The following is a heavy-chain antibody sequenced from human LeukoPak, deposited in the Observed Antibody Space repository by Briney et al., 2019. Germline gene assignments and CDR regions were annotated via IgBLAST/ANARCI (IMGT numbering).Heavy chain of an antibody. D-gene: IGHD3-22*01. V-gene: IGHV1-2*02. CDR1: GYTFTGYY. Sequence: ASVKVSCKASGYTFTGYYVHWVRQAPGQGLEWMGWINPNSGGTNYVQKFQGRVTMTRDTSISTAYMELSRLRSDDTAVYYCARGESSGYYYDTNHFDYWGQGTLVTVSS. CDR2: INPNSGGT. J-gene: IGHJ4*02. CDR3: ARGESSGYYYDTNHFDY.